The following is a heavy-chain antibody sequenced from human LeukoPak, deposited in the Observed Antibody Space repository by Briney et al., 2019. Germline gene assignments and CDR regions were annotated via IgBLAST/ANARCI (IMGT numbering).Heavy chain of an antibody. CDR2: IGWNSGTI. D-gene: IGHD5-12*01. V-gene: IGHV3-9*01. Sequence: GGSLRLSCAASGFTFDDYAMHWVRQAPGKGLEWVSSIGWNSGTIGYADSVRGRFTISRDNAKNSLYQQMNSLRAEDTALYYCAKDIAYSGYDYFDYWGQGTLVTVSS. CDR3: AKDIAYSGYDYFDY. CDR1: GFTFDDYA. J-gene: IGHJ4*02.